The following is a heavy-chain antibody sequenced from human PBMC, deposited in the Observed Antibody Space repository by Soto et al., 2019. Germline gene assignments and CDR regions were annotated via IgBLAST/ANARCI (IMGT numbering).Heavy chain of an antibody. D-gene: IGHD1-26*01. J-gene: IGHJ4*02. Sequence: GGSLRLSCAASGFTFSGSAVHWVRQAPGKGLEWVARIKSKTSGETRDYAAPVKGRFTISRDDSKNTVWLQMNSLKSEDSAVYYCAADYSGGTYPIDYWGQGRLVTVSS. CDR3: AADYSGGTYPIDY. CDR2: IKSKTSGETR. CDR1: GFTFSGSA. V-gene: IGHV3-15*07.